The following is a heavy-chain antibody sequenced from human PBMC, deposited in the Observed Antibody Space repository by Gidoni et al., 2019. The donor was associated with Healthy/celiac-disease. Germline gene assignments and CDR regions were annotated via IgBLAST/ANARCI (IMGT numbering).Heavy chain of an antibody. D-gene: IGHD3-16*01. CDR1: GFTFSSYG. CDR3: AKTPSGGGGYFDY. V-gene: IGHV3-30*18. Sequence: QVQLVESGGGVVQPGRSLRLSCAASGFTFSSYGMHWVRQAPGKGLEWVAVISYDGSNKYYADSVKGRFTISRDNSKNTLYLQMNSLRAEDTAVYYCAKTPSGGGGYFDYWGQGTLVTVSS. CDR2: ISYDGSNK. J-gene: IGHJ4*02.